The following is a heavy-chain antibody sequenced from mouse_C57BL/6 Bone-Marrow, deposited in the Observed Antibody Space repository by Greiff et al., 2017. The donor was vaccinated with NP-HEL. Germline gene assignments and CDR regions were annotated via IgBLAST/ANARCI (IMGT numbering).Heavy chain of an antibody. Sequence: QVQLQQPGAELVMPGASVKLSCKASGYTFTSYWMHWVKQRPGQGLEWIGEIDPSDSYTNYNQKLKGKSTLTVDKSSSTAYMQLSSLTSEDSAVYYCAREGYYGSSYGFAYWGQGTLVTVSA. CDR3: AREGYYGSSYGFAY. CDR1: GYTFTSYW. CDR2: IDPSDSYT. J-gene: IGHJ3*01. V-gene: IGHV1-69*01. D-gene: IGHD1-1*01.